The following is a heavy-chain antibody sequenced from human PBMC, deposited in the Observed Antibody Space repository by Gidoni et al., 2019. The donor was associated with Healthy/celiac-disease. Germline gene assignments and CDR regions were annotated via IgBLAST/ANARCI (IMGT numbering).Heavy chain of an antibody. CDR3: ARGTEMATIGMSFDY. CDR1: GFTFSSYA. Sequence: QVQLVESGGGVVQPGRSLSLACAATGFTFSSYAMHWARQAPGKGLGWVAVISDDGSNKYYADSVKGRFTISRDNSKNTLYLQMNSLRAEDTAVYYCARGTEMATIGMSFDYWGQGTLVTVSS. J-gene: IGHJ4*02. V-gene: IGHV3-30-3*01. D-gene: IGHD5-12*01. CDR2: ISDDGSNK.